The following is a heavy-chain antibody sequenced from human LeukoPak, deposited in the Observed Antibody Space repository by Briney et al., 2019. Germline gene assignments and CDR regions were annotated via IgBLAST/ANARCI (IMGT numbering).Heavy chain of an antibody. D-gene: IGHD6-13*01. J-gene: IGHJ4*02. CDR3: ARQALAAAGRVDFDY. CDR1: GYSFSHYW. V-gene: IGHV5-51*01. CDR2: IYPGDSDT. Sequence: GESLKISCKASGYSFSHYWIAWVRQMPGKGLEWMGIIYPGDSDTRYSPSFQGQVTISADKSISTAYLQWSSLKASDTAMYYCARQALAAAGRVDFDYWGQGTLVPVSS.